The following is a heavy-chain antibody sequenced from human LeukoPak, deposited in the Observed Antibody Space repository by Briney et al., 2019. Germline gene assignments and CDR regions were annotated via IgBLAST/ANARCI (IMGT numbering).Heavy chain of an antibody. V-gene: IGHV1-69*04. CDR2: IIPILGIA. CDR3: AGGGDYDSSATDY. Sequence: ASVKVSCKASRSTFSSYAISWVRQAPGQGLERMGRIIPILGIANYAQKFQGRVTITADKSTSTAYMELSSLRSEDTAVYYCAGGGDYDSSATDYWGQGTLVTVSS. CDR1: RSTFSSYA. J-gene: IGHJ4*02. D-gene: IGHD3-22*01.